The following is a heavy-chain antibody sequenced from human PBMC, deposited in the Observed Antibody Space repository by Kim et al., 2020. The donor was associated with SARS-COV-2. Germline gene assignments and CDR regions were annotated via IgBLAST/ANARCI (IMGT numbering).Heavy chain of an antibody. Sequence: GGSLRLSCAASGFTFSSYGMHWVRQAPGKGLEWVAVIWYDGSNKYYADSVKGRFTISRDNSKNTLYLQMNSLRAEDTAVYYCASGLERVGATFWGQGTLVTVSS. J-gene: IGHJ4*02. CDR1: GFTFSSYG. CDR3: ASGLERVGATF. CDR2: IWYDGSNK. V-gene: IGHV3-33*01. D-gene: IGHD1-26*01.